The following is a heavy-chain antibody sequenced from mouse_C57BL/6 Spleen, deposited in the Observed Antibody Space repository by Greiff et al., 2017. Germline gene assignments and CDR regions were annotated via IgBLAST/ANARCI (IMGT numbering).Heavy chain of an antibody. CDR2: INYDGSST. J-gene: IGHJ4*01. V-gene: IGHV5-16*01. CDR1: GFTFSDYY. CDR3: ARDSLYGMDY. Sequence: EVQLVESEGGLVQPGSSMKLSCTASGFTFSDYYMAWVRQVPEKGLEWVANINYDGSSTYYLDSLKSRFIISRDNAKNILYLQMSSLKSEDTATYYCARDSLYGMDYWGQGTSVTVSS.